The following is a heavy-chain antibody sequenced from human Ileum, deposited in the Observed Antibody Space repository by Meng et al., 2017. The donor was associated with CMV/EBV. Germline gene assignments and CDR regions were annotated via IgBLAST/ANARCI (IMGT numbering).Heavy chain of an antibody. D-gene: IGHD4-11*01. Sequence: LSCAASGFNFRGYSMNWIRQAPGKGLEWLASISGGPSPYIYYADSMEGRFTISRDNARNLLFLQMNNLRASDTAVYYCARDNDFTNYYWGQGTLVTVSS. CDR1: GFNFRGYS. J-gene: IGHJ4*02. V-gene: IGHV3-21*06. CDR3: ARDNDFTNYY. CDR2: ISGGPSPYI.